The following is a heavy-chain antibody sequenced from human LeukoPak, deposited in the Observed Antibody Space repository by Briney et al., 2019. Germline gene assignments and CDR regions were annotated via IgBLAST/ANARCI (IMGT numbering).Heavy chain of an antibody. D-gene: IGHD3-16*02. CDR3: ASQLRLGELSADY. J-gene: IGHJ4*02. CDR2: ISGSGGST. CDR1: FXSYA. Sequence: FXSYAMSWVRQAPGKGLEWVSAISGSGGSTYYADSVKGRFTISRDNSKNTLYLQMNSLRAEDTAVYYCASQLRLGELSADYWGQGTLVTVSS. V-gene: IGHV3-23*01.